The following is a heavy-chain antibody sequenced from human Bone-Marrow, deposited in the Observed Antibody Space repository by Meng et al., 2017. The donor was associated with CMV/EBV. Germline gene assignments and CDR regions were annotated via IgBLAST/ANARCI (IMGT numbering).Heavy chain of an antibody. Sequence: ETLSLTCAASGFTFSSYWMSWVRQAPGKGLEWVANIKQDGSEKYYVDSVKGRFTISRDNAKNSLYLQMNSLRAEDTAVYYCAKTRRSSSGWGGPYYFDYWGQGTLVTVSS. J-gene: IGHJ4*02. D-gene: IGHD6-19*01. CDR3: AKTRRSSSGWGGPYYFDY. V-gene: IGHV3-7*03. CDR2: IKQDGSEK. CDR1: GFTFSSYW.